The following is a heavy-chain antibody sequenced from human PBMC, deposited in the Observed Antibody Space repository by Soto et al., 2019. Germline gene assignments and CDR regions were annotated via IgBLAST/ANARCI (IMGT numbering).Heavy chain of an antibody. CDR2: ISAYNGNT. CDR3: ARLTTHCSGGSCYPNWFDP. CDR1: GYTFTSYG. Sequence: ASVKVSCKASGYTFTSYGISWVRQAPGQGLEWMGWISAYNGNTNYAQKLQGRATMTTDTSTSTAYMELRSLRSDDTAVYYCARLTTHCSGGSCYPNWFDPWGQGTLVTVSS. V-gene: IGHV1-18*04. D-gene: IGHD2-15*01. J-gene: IGHJ5*02.